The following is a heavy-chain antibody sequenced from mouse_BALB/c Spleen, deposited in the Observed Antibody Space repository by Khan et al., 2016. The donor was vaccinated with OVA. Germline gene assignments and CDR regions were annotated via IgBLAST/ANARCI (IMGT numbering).Heavy chain of an antibody. V-gene: IGHV5-6*01. J-gene: IGHJ3*01. Sequence: DVHLVESGGDLVKPGGSLKLSCAASGLTFSSYSMSWVRQTPDKRLEWVASISSDGDYTYYSDSVKGRFTISRDNAKNTLYLQMSSLKSEDTAMYYCSSHLTGAFDYWGQGTLVTVSA. CDR3: SSHLTGAFDY. CDR1: GLTFSSYS. CDR2: ISSDGDYT.